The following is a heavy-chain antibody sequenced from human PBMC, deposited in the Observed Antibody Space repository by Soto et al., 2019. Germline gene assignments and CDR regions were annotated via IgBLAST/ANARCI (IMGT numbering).Heavy chain of an antibody. CDR2: IYWDDDK. CDR3: AHRRVVVAAHSWFDP. V-gene: IGHV2-5*02. Sequence: QITLKESGPTLVKPTQTLTLTCTFSGFSLSTSGVGVGWIRQPPGKALEWLALIYWDDDKRYSPSLKSRLSLSKDSYKNQVVLTMTNIDPVDTATYYCAHRRVVVAAHSWFDPWGQGTLGTVAS. D-gene: IGHD2-15*01. CDR1: GFSLSTSGVG. J-gene: IGHJ5*02.